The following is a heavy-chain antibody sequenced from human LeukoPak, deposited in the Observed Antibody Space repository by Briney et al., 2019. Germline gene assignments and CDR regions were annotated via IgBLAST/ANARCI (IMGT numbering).Heavy chain of an antibody. CDR3: ARGDLNICGSSRCYGWFDP. J-gene: IGHJ5*02. CDR1: GYTFTAYY. Sequence: ASVKLSCKTSGYTFTAYYMHWVRQAPGQGLEWMGWINPNSGGTNYAQNLKGRVTMTRDTSISTAYMELRRLRSDDTAVYYCARGDLNICGSSRCYGWFDPWGQGTLVTVSS. V-gene: IGHV1-2*02. D-gene: IGHD2-2*01. CDR2: INPNSGGT.